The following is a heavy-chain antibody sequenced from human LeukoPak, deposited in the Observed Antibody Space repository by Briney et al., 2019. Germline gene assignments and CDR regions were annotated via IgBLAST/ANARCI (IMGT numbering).Heavy chain of an antibody. CDR1: GGSISPYY. V-gene: IGHV4-59*01. J-gene: IGHJ4*02. CDR3: ARHLAGRIFTFDY. D-gene: IGHD6-19*01. Sequence: SETLSLTCIVSGGSISPYYWSWIRQPPGKGLEWSGYIYYSGTTNYNPSLKSRVTISVDTSKNQFSLKLNSVTAADTAVYYCARHLAGRIFTFDYWGQGTLVTVSS. CDR2: IYYSGTT.